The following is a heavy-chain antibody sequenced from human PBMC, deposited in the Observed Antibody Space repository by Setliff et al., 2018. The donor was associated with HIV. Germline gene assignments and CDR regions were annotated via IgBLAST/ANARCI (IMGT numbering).Heavy chain of an antibody. D-gene: IGHD6-19*01. Sequence: SETLSLTCTVSGGYISTNNYYCVWIRQPPGKGLEWIASFYYSGGTYYNPSLKSRVTISVDTSQNQFSLKLTSVTAADTAVYYCASQGRSGWLWGGFVSWGQGTLVTVSS. CDR1: GGYISTNNYY. V-gene: IGHV4-39*01. J-gene: IGHJ4*02. CDR3: ASQGRSGWLWGGFVS. CDR2: FYYSGGT.